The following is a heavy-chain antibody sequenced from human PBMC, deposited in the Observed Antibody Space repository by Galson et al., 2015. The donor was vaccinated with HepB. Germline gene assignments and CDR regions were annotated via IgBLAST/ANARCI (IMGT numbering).Heavy chain of an antibody. CDR1: GFTFSSYA. CDR2: ISGSGGST. V-gene: IGHV3-23*01. J-gene: IGHJ6*02. Sequence: SLRLSCAASGFTFSSYAMSWVRQAPGKGLEWVSAISGSGGSTYYADSVKGRFTISRDNSKNTLYLQMNSLRAEDTAVYYCAKDMLAYGFHGMDVWGQGTTVTVSS. D-gene: IGHD2-8*01. CDR3: AKDMLAYGFHGMDV.